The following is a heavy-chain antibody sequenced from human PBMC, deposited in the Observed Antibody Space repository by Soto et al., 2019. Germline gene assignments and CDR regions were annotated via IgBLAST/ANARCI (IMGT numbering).Heavy chain of an antibody. CDR1: GFTFSNAW. CDR2: IKSKTDGGTT. Sequence: GGSLRLSCAASGFTFSNAWMNWVRQAPGKGLEWVGRIKSKTDGGTTDYAAPVKGRFTISRDDSKNTLYLQMNSLKTEDTAVYYCTMVVYAISYLLDYWGQGTLVTVSS. J-gene: IGHJ4*02. D-gene: IGHD2-8*02. CDR3: TMVVYAISYLLDY. V-gene: IGHV3-15*07.